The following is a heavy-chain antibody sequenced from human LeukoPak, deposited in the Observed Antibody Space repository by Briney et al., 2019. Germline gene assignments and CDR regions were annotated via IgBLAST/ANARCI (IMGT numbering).Heavy chain of an antibody. CDR3: ARATVTTFRNWFDP. V-gene: IGHV1-18*01. CDR2: ISAYNGNT. D-gene: IGHD4-17*01. CDR1: GYTFTSYG. Sequence: ASVKVSCKASGYTFTSYGISWVRQAPGPGLEWMGWISAYNGNTNYAQKLQGRVTMTTDTSTSTAYMELRSLRSDDTAVYYCARATVTTFRNWFDPWGQGTLVTVSS. J-gene: IGHJ5*02.